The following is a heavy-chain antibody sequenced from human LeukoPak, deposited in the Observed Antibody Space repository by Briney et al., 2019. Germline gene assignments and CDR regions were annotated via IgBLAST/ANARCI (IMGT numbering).Heavy chain of an antibody. CDR1: GFTFSSYA. CDR2: IRYDGSNK. CDR3: AREGFGGSGAFDI. D-gene: IGHD2-15*01. Sequence: GALRLSCAASGFTFSSYAMSWVRQAPGKGLEWVAFIRYDGSNKYYADSVKGRFTISRDNSKNTLYLHVNSLRPEDTAVYYCAREGFGGSGAFDIWGQGTMVTVSS. V-gene: IGHV3-30*02. J-gene: IGHJ3*02.